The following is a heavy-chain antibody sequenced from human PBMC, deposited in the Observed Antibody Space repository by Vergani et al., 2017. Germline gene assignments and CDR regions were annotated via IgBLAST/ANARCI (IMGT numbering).Heavy chain of an antibody. V-gene: IGHV1-69*06. Sequence: QVQLVQSVAEVKKPGSSVKVSCKASGGTFSSYAISWVRQAPGQGLEWMGGIIPIFGTANYAQKFQGRVTITADKSTSTAYMELSSLRSEDTPVYYCASCYTVVRGVIITDYYYYGMDVWGQGTTVTVSS. CDR1: GGTFSSYA. CDR3: ASCYTVVRGVIITDYYYYGMDV. D-gene: IGHD3-10*01. CDR2: IIPIFGTA. J-gene: IGHJ6*02.